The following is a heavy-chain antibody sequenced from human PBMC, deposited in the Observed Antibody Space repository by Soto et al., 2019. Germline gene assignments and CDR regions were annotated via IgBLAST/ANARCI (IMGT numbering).Heavy chain of an antibody. D-gene: IGHD2-2*01. CDR1: GFSLSTSGVG. CDR2: IYWDDDK. J-gene: IGHJ5*02. Sequence: QITLKESGPTLVKPTQTLTLTCTFSGFSLSTSGVGVGWIRQPPGKALEWLALIYWDDDKYYSPSLKSRLTTRKHTTQTQVVLTMPNMDPVDTATYYCAHRRYCISTSCSWAVGWFDPWGQGTLVTVSS. V-gene: IGHV2-5*02. CDR3: AHRRYCISTSCSWAVGWFDP.